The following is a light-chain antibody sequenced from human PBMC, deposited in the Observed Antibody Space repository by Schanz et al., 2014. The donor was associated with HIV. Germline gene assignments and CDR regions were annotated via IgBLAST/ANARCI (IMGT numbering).Light chain of an antibody. Sequence: EIVLTQSPGTLSLSPGERATLSCRASQSVSSNLAWYQQKPGQAPRLLIYGASSRATGIPARFSGSGSGTDFTLTISSLQSEDFAVYFCQQYNNLPPITFGQGTRLEIK. V-gene: IGKV3-15*01. CDR2: GAS. CDR1: QSVSSN. J-gene: IGKJ5*01. CDR3: QQYNNLPPIT.